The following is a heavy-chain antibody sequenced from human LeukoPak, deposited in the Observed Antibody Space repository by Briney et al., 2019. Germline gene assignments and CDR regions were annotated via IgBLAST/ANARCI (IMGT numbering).Heavy chain of an antibody. CDR3: ARSYCSSTSCYSYYYYYGMDV. V-gene: IGHV4-59*01. D-gene: IGHD2-2*01. CDR1: GGSISSYY. J-gene: IGHJ6*02. Sequence: SETLSLTCTVSGGSISSYYWSWIRQPPGKGLEWIGHIYYSGSTNYNPSLKSRVTISVDTSKNQFSLKLSSVTAADTAVYYRARSYCSSTSCYSYYYYYGMDVWGQGTTVTVSS. CDR2: IYYSGST.